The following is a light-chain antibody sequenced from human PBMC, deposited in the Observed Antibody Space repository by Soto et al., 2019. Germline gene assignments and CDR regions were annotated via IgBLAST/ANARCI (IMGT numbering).Light chain of an antibody. CDR2: GAS. Sequence: EIVLTQSPATLSLSPGERATLPCRASQSVSSNLAWYQQKPGQAPRLVIYGASNRATGIPDRFSGSGSGTDFTLTISRLEPEDFAMYYCQQYGTSPREFGQGTKVDIK. CDR1: QSVSSN. J-gene: IGKJ1*01. CDR3: QQYGTSPRE. V-gene: IGKV3-20*01.